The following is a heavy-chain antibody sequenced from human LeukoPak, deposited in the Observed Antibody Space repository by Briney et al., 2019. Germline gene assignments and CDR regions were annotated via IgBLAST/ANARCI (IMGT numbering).Heavy chain of an antibody. D-gene: IGHD3-10*01. CDR1: GFTFSSYA. J-gene: IGHJ4*02. CDR2: ISGSGGST. CDR3: AKGTARLGELSPWY. Sequence: GSLRLSCAASGFTFSSYAMSWVRQAPGKGLEWVSAISGSGGSTYYADSVKGRFTISRDNSKNTLYLQMNSLRAEDTAVYYCAKGTARLGELSPWYWGQGTLVTVSS. V-gene: IGHV3-23*01.